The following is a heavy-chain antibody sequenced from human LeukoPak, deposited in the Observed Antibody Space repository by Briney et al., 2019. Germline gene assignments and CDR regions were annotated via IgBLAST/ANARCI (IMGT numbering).Heavy chain of an antibody. V-gene: IGHV5-51*01. CDR2: IYPADSDT. CDR3: ARQGWSLYFFDY. D-gene: IGHD3-9*01. J-gene: IGHJ4*02. Sequence: PGESPKISCKGSGYSFTNNWIAWVRQVPGKSLEWMGIIYPADSDTRYSPSFQGQVTISADKSISTTYLQWTSLKASDSAMYYCARQGWSLYFFDYWGQGSLVTVSS. CDR1: GYSFTNNW.